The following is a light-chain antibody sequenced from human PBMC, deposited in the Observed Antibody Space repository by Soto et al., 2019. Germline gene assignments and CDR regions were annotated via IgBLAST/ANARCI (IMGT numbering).Light chain of an antibody. CDR3: QQYGSSIFT. V-gene: IGKV3-15*01. J-gene: IGKJ3*01. Sequence: EIVMTQSPATLSVSPGERATLSCRASQSVSYKLAWYQQKPGQTPRLVIYDASTRATGVPARFSGSGSGTEFTLTISSLQSEDFAVYYCQQYGSSIFTFGPGTKVDIK. CDR2: DAS. CDR1: QSVSYK.